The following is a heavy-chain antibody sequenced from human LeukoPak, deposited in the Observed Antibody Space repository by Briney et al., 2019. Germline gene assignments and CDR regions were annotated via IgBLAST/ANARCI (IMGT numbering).Heavy chain of an antibody. CDR1: GYTFTGYY. D-gene: IGHD6-19*01. CDR3: ARIGRGSSGWKTIDY. J-gene: IGHJ4*02. V-gene: IGHV1-2*02. CDR2: INPNSGGT. Sequence: ASVKVSCKASGYTFTGYYMHWVRQAPGQGLEWMGWINPNSGGTNYAQKFQGRVTMTRDTSISTAYMELSRLRSGDTAVYYCARIGRGSSGWKTIDYWGQGTLVTVSS.